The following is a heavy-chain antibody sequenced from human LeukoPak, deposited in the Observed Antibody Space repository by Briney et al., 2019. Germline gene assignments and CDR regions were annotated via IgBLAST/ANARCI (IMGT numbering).Heavy chain of an antibody. CDR2: ISYDGSNK. CDR1: GFTFSSYA. CDR3: ARDKVLLWFGDVDY. D-gene: IGHD3-10*01. V-gene: IGHV3-30*04. J-gene: IGHJ4*02. Sequence: PGGSLRLSCAASGFTFSSYAMHWVRQAPGKGLEWAAVISYDGSNKYYADSVKGRFTISRDNSKNTLYLQMNSLRAEDTAVYYCARDKVLLWFGDVDYWGQGTLVTVSS.